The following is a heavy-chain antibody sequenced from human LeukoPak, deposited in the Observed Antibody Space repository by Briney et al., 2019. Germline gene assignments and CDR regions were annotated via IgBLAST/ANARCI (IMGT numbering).Heavy chain of an antibody. CDR2: IYCSGST. D-gene: IGHD3-22*01. J-gene: IGHJ3*02. V-gene: IGHV4-39*01. CDR3: ARHSYYDSSGYYPDAFDI. Sequence: TSETLSLTCSVSSRSISSSSYYWGWIRQPPGKGLEWIGSIYCSGSTYYNPSLKSRVTISVDTSKNQFSLKLSSVTAADTAVYYCARHSYYDSSGYYPDAFDIWGQGTMVTVSS. CDR1: SRSISSSSYY.